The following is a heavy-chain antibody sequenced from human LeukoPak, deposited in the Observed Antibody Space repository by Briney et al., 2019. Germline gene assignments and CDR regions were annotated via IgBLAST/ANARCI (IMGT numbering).Heavy chain of an antibody. V-gene: IGHV4-34*01. Sequence: SETLSLTCAVYGGSFSGYYWSWLRQPPGKGLEWIGEINHSGSTNYNPSLKSRVTISVDTSKNQFSLKLSSVTAADTGVYYCARGLQYYDILTGYYSEYFDYWGQGTLVTVSS. D-gene: IGHD3-9*01. CDR1: GGSFSGYY. CDR3: ARGLQYYDILTGYYSEYFDY. CDR2: INHSGST. J-gene: IGHJ4*02.